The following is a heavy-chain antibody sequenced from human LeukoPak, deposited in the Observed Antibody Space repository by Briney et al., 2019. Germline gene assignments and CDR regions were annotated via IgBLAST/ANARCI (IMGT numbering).Heavy chain of an antibody. Sequence: PSETLSLTCTVSGGSISSSSYYWGWVRQSPGKGLEWIGAIYYSGNTYYSPSLKSRVTISADTSKNQFSLNLSAVTAADAATYYCARHVATNYYYNYYGLDVWGQGTTVTVSS. CDR2: IYYSGNT. CDR1: GGSISSSSYY. J-gene: IGHJ6*02. CDR3: ARHVATNYYYNYYGLDV. V-gene: IGHV4-39*01.